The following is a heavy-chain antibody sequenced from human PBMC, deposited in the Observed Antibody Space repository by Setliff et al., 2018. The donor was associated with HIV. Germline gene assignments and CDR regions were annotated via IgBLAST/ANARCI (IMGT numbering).Heavy chain of an antibody. V-gene: IGHV3-30*02. CDR1: GFTFSSYS. CDR3: AKDYSSGWFDY. CDR2: IRFDGGDK. Sequence: GGSLRLSCAASGFTFSSYSMNWVRQAPGKGLEWVAFIRFDGGDKYYADSVKGRFTISRDNSKNALYLQMNSLRAEDTAVYYCAKDYSSGWFDYWGQGTLVTVSS. D-gene: IGHD6-19*01. J-gene: IGHJ4*02.